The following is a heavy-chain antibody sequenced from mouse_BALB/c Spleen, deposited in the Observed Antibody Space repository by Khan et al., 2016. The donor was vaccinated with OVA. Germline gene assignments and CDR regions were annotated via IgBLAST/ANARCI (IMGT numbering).Heavy chain of an antibody. CDR3: ARTARIKY. J-gene: IGHJ2*01. CDR2: ISYSGST. V-gene: IGHV3-2*02. Sequence: EVQLQESGPGLVKPSQSLSLTCTVTGYSITSGYGWNWIRQFPGNKLEWLGYISYSGSTNYNPSLKSLISITRDTSKHQFFLLLNSVTTEDTATYYYARTARIKYWGQGTTLTVSS. CDR1: GYSITSGYG. D-gene: IGHD1-2*01.